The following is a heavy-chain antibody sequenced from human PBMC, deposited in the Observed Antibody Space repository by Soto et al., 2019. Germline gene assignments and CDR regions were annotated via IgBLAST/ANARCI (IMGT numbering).Heavy chain of an antibody. CDR3: ARVVYDFWSGYWRNYGMDV. Sequence: GASVKVSCKASGYTFTSYYMHWVRQAPGQGLEWMGIINPSGGSTSYAQKFQGRVTMTRDTSTSTVYMELSSLRSEDTAVYYCARVVYDFWSGYWRNYGMDVWGQGTTVTVSS. CDR1: GYTFTSYY. V-gene: IGHV1-46*01. J-gene: IGHJ6*02. D-gene: IGHD3-3*01. CDR2: INPSGGST.